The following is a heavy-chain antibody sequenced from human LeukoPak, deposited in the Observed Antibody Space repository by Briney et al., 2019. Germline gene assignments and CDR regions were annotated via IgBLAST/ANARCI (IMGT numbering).Heavy chain of an antibody. CDR3: AKAMVRGVISPYFDY. CDR2: ISWNRGSI. V-gene: IGHV3-9*03. Sequence: PGGSLRLSCAASGFTFDDYAMHWVRQAPGRGLEWVSGISWNRGSIGYADSVKGRFTISRDNAKNTLYLQMNSLRAEDMALYYCAKAMVRGVISPYFDYWGQGTLVTVSS. J-gene: IGHJ4*02. CDR1: GFTFDDYA. D-gene: IGHD3-10*01.